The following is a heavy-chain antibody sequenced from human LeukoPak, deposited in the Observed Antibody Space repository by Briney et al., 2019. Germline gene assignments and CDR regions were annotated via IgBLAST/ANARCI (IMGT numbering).Heavy chain of an antibody. V-gene: IGHV4-39*02. D-gene: IGHD3-3*01. J-gene: IGHJ4*02. CDR3: ARWYSDVWSGYSLYIDY. CDR1: GGSISSSSDY. CDR2: MYYSGST. Sequence: PSETLSLTCTVSGGSISSSSDYWGWIRRPPGRGLEWFGSMYYSGSTYYNPSLKSRVTISVYTSKNHISLKLSSLTAADTAVYYCARWYSDVWSGYSLYIDYWGQGTLVTVSS.